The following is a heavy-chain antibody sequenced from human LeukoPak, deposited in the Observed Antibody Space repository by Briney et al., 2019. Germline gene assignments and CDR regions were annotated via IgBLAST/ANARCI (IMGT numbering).Heavy chain of an antibody. D-gene: IGHD2/OR15-2a*01. CDR1: GFTFSSYG. J-gene: IGHJ4*02. CDR2: MDSGGSST. V-gene: IGHV3-74*03. Sequence: GGTLRLSCAASGFTFSSYGMSWVRQAPGKGLVWVSRMDSGGSSTTYADSVKGRFTISRDNAKNTLYLQMNSLRAEDTAVYYCAGRIRDGLDFWGRGTLVTVSS. CDR3: AGRIRDGLDF.